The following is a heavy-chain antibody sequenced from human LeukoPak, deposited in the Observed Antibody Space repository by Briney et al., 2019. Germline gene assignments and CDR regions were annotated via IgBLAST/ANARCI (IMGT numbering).Heavy chain of an antibody. CDR2: IKEDGSER. CDR1: AFIFSGHW. J-gene: IGHJ3*01. D-gene: IGHD6-6*01. V-gene: IGHV3-7*03. CDR3: ARSSYSSSSSV. Sequence: GGSLRLSCEGSAFIFSGHWMNWVRQTPGKGLKWVASIKEDGSERQYVDSVKGRFTISRDNAKNSLYLQINSLRAEDTAVYYCARSSYSSSSSVWGQGTMVTVSS.